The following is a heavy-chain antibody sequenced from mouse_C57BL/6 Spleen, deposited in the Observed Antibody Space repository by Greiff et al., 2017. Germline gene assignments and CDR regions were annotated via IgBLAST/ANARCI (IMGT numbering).Heavy chain of an antibody. D-gene: IGHD2-3*01. J-gene: IGHJ2*01. CDR2: IHPNSGST. V-gene: IGHV1-64*01. CDR1: GYTFTSYW. CDR3: ARRDDGPLYFDY. Sequence: QVQLQQPGAELVKPGASVKLSCKASGYTFTSYWMHWVKQRPGQGLEWIGMIHPNSGSTNYNEKFKSKATLTVDKSSSTAYMQISSLPSEDSAVYYCARRDDGPLYFDYWGQGTTLTVSS.